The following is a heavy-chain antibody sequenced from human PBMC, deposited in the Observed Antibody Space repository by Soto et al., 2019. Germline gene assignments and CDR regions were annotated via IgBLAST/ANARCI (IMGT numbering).Heavy chain of an antibody. CDR1: GGSISSSSYY. CDR3: ARRTTSCHFCSSTKRIFDY. CDR2: IYYSGST. J-gene: IGHJ4*02. V-gene: IGHV4-39*01. D-gene: IGHD2-2*01. Sequence: QLQLQESGPGLVKPSETLSLTCTVSGGSISSSSYYWGWIRQPPGKGLEWIGSIYYSGSTYYNPSLKSRVTISVDTSKNQFSLKLSSVTAADTAVYYCARRTTSCHFCSSTKRIFDYWGQGTLVTVSS.